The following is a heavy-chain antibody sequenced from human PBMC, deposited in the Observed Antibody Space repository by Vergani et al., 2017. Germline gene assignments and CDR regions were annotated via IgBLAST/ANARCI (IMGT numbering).Heavy chain of an antibody. J-gene: IGHJ6*03. D-gene: IGHD4-11*01. CDR2: IDHTGRP. V-gene: IGHV4-34*01. Sequence: QVQLQQWGGGLLKPSETLSLTCVVNGGSFTSYHWTWIRQSPGEGLEWVGDIDHTGRPDYNPSLKSRLNMSVDKSRNQFSLTLNSVTATDTAIYFCARVNTEGNGHLYYYYYMDVWGQGTAVTVS. CDR1: GGSFTSYH. CDR3: ARVNTEGNGHLYYYYYMDV.